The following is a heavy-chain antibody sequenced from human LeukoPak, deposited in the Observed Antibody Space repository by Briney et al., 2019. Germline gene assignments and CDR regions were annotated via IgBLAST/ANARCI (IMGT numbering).Heavy chain of an antibody. CDR1: GGSISSSSYY. J-gene: IGHJ4*02. V-gene: IGHV4-39*07. D-gene: IGHD3-22*01. Sequence: SETLSLTCTVSGGSISSSSYYWGWIRQPPGKGLEWIGSIYYSGTTYYNPSLKSRVTISVDTSKNQFSLKLSSVTAADTAVYYCARVTYAVGLPWFFDYWGQGTLVTVSS. CDR2: IYYSGTT. CDR3: ARVTYAVGLPWFFDY.